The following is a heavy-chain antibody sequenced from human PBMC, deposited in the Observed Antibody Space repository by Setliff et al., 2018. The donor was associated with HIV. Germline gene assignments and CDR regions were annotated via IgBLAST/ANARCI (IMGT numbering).Heavy chain of an antibody. J-gene: IGHJ4*02. D-gene: IGHD6-19*01. V-gene: IGHV1-69*05. CDR2: IIPIFGTT. Sequence: GASVKVSCKASGGTFSSYAISWVRRAPGQGPEWMGAIIPIFGTTKYARKFQGRVTMTRNTSIRTAYMELSSLRSEDTAVYYCAVAGRGYWGQGTLVTVSS. CDR3: AVAGRGY. CDR1: GGTFSSYA.